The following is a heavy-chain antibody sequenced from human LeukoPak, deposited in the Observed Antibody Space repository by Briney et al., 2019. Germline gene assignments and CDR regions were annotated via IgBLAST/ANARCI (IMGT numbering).Heavy chain of an antibody. D-gene: IGHD6-19*01. Sequence: PGGSLRLSCAASGFTFSSYAMHWVRQAPGKGLEWVAVISYDGSYKYYADSVKGRFTISRDNSKNTLYLQMNSLRAEDTAVYYCAKDQRHGAAVAPNDYYGMDVWGQGTTVTVSS. CDR3: AKDQRHGAAVAPNDYYGMDV. CDR1: GFTFSSYA. V-gene: IGHV3-30*04. CDR2: ISYDGSYK. J-gene: IGHJ6*02.